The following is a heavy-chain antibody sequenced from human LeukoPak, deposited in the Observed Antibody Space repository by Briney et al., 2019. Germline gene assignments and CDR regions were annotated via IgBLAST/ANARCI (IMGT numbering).Heavy chain of an antibody. J-gene: IGHJ6*03. CDR1: GFTFSGSA. CDR3: AKEARGYSYGYDYYYYMDV. Sequence: GGSLRLSCAASGFTFSGSAMHWVRQASGKGLEWVGRIRSKANSYATAYAASVKGRFTISRDDSKNTAYLQMNSLRAEDTAVYYCAKEARGYSYGYDYYYYMDVWGKGTTVTISS. D-gene: IGHD5-18*01. V-gene: IGHV3-73*01. CDR2: IRSKANSYAT.